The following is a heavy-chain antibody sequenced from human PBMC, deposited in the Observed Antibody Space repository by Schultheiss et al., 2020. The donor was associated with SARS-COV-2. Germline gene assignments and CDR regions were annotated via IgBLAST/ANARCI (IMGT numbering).Heavy chain of an antibody. Sequence: SETLSLTCTVSGGSISSGSYYWSWILQPAGKGLEWIGRIYTSGSTNYNPSLKSRVTMSVDTSKNQFSLKLSSVTAADTAVYYCATVSSGWYFGFDYWGQGTLVTVSS. CDR3: ATVSSGWYFGFDY. J-gene: IGHJ4*02. CDR1: GGSISSGSYY. CDR2: IYTSGST. V-gene: IGHV4-61*02. D-gene: IGHD6-19*01.